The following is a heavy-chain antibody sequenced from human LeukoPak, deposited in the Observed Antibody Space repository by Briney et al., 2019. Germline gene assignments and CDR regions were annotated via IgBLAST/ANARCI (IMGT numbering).Heavy chain of an antibody. Sequence: GASVKVSCKSSGYTFTSYDITWVRQAPGQGLEWMGGISAYNGYTNYAEKDQGRITMTTDTSTSTAYMELRSLRSDDTAVYYCARAGRGYDYFDYWGQGTLVTVSS. J-gene: IGHJ4*02. CDR3: ARAGRGYDYFDY. CDR1: GYTFTSYD. D-gene: IGHD5-18*01. CDR2: ISAYNGYT. V-gene: IGHV1-18*01.